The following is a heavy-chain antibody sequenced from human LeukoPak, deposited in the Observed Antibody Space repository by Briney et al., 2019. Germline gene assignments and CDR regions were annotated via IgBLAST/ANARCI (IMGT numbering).Heavy chain of an antibody. CDR1: GYPFGNFG. CDR2: ISAYNGNT. D-gene: IGHD4-17*01. V-gene: IGHV1-18*01. J-gene: IGHJ4*02. CDR3: ERDRLDGDLTGEGLH. Sequence: ASVKVSCKVSGYPFGNFGLTWVRQAPGQGLEWMGWISAYNGNTHYAQKFRGRLTMTTDTSTTTAYLELRSLKSDDTAVYYCERDRLDGDLTGEGLHWGQGTLVTVSS.